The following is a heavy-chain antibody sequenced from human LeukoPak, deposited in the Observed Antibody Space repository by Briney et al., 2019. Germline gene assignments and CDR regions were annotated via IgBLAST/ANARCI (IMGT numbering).Heavy chain of an antibody. Sequence: GGSLRLSCAASGXTFSRFGLHWVRQAPGKGREGVGVIWYDGSNKYCADSVKGRFTISRDNSKNTLYLEMNSLRAEDTAVYYCARDYYYDSSGYWDYYFDYWGQGTLVSVSS. D-gene: IGHD3-22*01. CDR2: IWYDGSNK. J-gene: IGHJ4*02. CDR1: GXTFSRFG. CDR3: ARDYYYDSSGYWDYYFDY. V-gene: IGHV3-33*01.